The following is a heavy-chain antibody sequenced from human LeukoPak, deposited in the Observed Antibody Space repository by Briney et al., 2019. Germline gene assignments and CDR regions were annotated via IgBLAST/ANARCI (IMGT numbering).Heavy chain of an antibody. Sequence: GGSLRLSCVASGFTLSGHSMNWVRQTPGKGLEWVSYISSSGTIEFYADSVKGRFAISRENGKNALYLQMNSLRAEDTAVYYCARDSGRYCTIGSCYTDFDYWGRGTLVSVSS. V-gene: IGHV3-48*04. CDR1: GFTLSGHS. CDR3: ARDSGRYCTIGSCYTDFDY. CDR2: ISSSGTIE. J-gene: IGHJ4*01. D-gene: IGHD2-2*02.